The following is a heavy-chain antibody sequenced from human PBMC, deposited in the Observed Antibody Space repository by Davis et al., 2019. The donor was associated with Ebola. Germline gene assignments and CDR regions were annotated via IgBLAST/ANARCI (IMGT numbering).Heavy chain of an antibody. CDR3: ARRHLGIAAREVY. Sequence: AASVQVSCKASGGTFSSYAISWVRQAPGQGREWMGRILPILGIANYAQKFQGSVTITADKSTSTAYMELSSLRSEDTAVYYCARRHLGIAAREVYWGQGTLVTVSS. CDR2: ILPILGIA. CDR1: GGTFSSYA. J-gene: IGHJ4*02. V-gene: IGHV1-69*04. D-gene: IGHD6-6*01.